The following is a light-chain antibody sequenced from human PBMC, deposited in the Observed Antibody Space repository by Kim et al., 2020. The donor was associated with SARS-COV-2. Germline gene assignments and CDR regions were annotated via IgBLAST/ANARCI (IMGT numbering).Light chain of an antibody. V-gene: IGLV10-54*01. J-gene: IGLJ3*02. Sequence: QAGLTQPPSVSKGLRQTATLTCTGNSNNVGNEGAVWLQQHRGHPPKLLSYRNNNRPSGISERLSASRSGSTASLTITGLQPEDEADYYCSAWDSSLSAWVFGGGTQLTV. CDR2: RNN. CDR3: SAWDSSLSAWV. CDR1: SNNVGNEG.